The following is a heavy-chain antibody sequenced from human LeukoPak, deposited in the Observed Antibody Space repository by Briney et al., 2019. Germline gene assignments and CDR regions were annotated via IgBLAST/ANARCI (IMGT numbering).Heavy chain of an antibody. Sequence: SSQTLSLTCAVSGGSISSGGYYWSWFRQPPGKGLEWIGYIYYSGSTYYNPSLKSRVTISVDRSKNQFSLKLSSVTAADTAVYYCARESSCSSFSYYYYMDVWGKGTTVTVSS. D-gene: IGHD3-22*01. CDR1: GGSISSGGYY. V-gene: IGHV4-30-2*01. J-gene: IGHJ6*03. CDR2: IYYSGST. CDR3: ARESSCSSFSYYYYMDV.